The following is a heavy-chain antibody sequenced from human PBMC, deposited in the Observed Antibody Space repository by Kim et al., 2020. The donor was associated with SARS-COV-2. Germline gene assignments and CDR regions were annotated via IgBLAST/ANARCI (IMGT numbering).Heavy chain of an antibody. Sequence: ASVKVSCKASGHTVTTYGIHWVCQAPGQRLEWMGWISADNGNTKYSQKFQGRVTITRDTSANIVYMELSSLRSEDTAVYYCARASWGIPPQWGQGTLVTV. V-gene: IGHV1-3*01. CDR2: ISADNGNT. CDR1: GHTVTTYG. J-gene: IGHJ4*02. D-gene: IGHD6-13*01. CDR3: ARASWGIPPQ.